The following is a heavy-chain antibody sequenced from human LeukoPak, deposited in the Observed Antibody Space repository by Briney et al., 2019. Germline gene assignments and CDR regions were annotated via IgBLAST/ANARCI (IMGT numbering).Heavy chain of an antibody. Sequence: SETLSLTCAVSGGSISSSNWWSWVRQPPGKGLEWIGEIYHSGSTNYNPSLKSRVTISVDKSKNQLSLKLSSVTAADTAVYYCARAGSDIVVVPAAIYYYYYMDVWGKGTTVTVSS. V-gene: IGHV4-4*02. CDR2: IYHSGST. CDR1: GGSISSSNW. CDR3: ARAGSDIVVVPAAIYYYYYMDV. J-gene: IGHJ6*03. D-gene: IGHD2-2*01.